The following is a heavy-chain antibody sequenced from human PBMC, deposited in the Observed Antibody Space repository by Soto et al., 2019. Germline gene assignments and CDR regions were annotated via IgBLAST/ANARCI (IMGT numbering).Heavy chain of an antibody. D-gene: IGHD2-8*01. CDR3: ARGGAHCSNGVCLGQY. V-gene: IGHV1-2*02. CDR2: INSYSGAT. CDR1: GYTLTDYY. J-gene: IGHJ4*02. Sequence: XSVKVSCKASGYTLTDYYMHWVRQAPGHGLEWVGCINSYSGATNFAQKFQGRVTMTRETSITTAYMELNRLTSDDTAVYYCARGGAHCSNGVCLGQYWGQGTLVTVSS.